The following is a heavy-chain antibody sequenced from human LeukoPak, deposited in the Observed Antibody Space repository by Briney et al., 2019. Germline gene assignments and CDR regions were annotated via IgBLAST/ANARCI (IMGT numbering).Heavy chain of an antibody. CDR3: ARDWNPKYSYGTFDY. V-gene: IGHV3-30*04. J-gene: IGHJ4*02. Sequence: GGSLRLSCAASGFTLSSYAMHWVRQAPGKGLEWVAVISYDGSNKYYADSVKGRFTISRDNSKNTLYLQMNSLRAEDTAVYYCARDWNPKYSYGTFDYWGQGTLVTVSS. CDR2: ISYDGSNK. CDR1: GFTLSSYA. D-gene: IGHD5-18*01.